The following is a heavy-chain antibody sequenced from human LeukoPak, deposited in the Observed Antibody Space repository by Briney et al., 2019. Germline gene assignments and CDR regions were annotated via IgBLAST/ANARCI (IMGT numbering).Heavy chain of an antibody. CDR3: ARVDVFGVVSSDYYYYYMDV. CDR2: IYYSGST. CDR1: GGSISSSSYY. J-gene: IGHJ6*03. D-gene: IGHD3-3*01. Sequence: PSETLSLTCTVSGGSISSSSYYWGWIRQPPGKGLEWIGSIYYSGSTYYNPSLKSRVTISVDTSKNQFSLKLSSVTAADTAVYYCARVDVFGVVSSDYYYYYMDVWGKGTTVTVFS. V-gene: IGHV4-39*07.